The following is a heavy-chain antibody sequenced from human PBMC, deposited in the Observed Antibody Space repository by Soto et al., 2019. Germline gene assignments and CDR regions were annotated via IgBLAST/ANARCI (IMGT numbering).Heavy chain of an antibody. CDR1: GGSFTSNNW. V-gene: IGHV4-4*02. CDR2: IYRTGST. J-gene: IGHJ4*02. D-gene: IGHD1-7*01. CDR3: ASRDPGTSVDY. Sequence: PSETLSLTCAVSGGSFTSNNWWTWVRHPPGQGLEWIGEIYRTGSTNYNPSLKSRVTISLDKSEKQISLKVTSLTAADTAVYYCASRDPGTSVDYWGQGTLVTV.